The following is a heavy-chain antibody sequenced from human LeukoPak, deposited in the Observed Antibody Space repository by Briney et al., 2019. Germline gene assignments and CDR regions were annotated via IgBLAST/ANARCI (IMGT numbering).Heavy chain of an antibody. CDR3: ARSSAYYNEADI. Sequence: GASVKVSCKTSGYTFTNYYMHWVRQAPGQGLEWMGIINPSGGSATYAQKLQGRLTMTSDTSTSTVYMELSSLRSEDTAVYYCARSSAYYNEADIWGQGTMVTVSS. V-gene: IGHV1-46*04. D-gene: IGHD3-9*01. CDR1: GYTFTNYY. CDR2: INPSGGSA. J-gene: IGHJ3*02.